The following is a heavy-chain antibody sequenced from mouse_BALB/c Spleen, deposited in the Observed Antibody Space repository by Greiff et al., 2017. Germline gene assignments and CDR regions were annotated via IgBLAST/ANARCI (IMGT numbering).Heavy chain of an antibody. CDR2: IDPANGNT. CDR1: GFNIKDTY. D-gene: IGHD2-2*01. CDR3: ARQSYYGYDFDY. V-gene: IGHV14-3*02. J-gene: IGHJ2*01. Sequence: EVQLQQSGAELVKPGASVKLSCTASGFNIKDTYMHWVKQRPEQGLEWIGRIDPANGNTKYDPKFQGKATITADTSSNTAYLQLSSLTSEDTAVYYCARQSYYGYDFDYWGQGTTLTVSS.